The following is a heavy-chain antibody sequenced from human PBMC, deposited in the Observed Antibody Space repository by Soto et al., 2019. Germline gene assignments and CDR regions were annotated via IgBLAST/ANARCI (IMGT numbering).Heavy chain of an antibody. CDR1: GYTFTSYA. CDR3: ARAGVYCISTSCYSNWFDP. Sequence: GASVKVSCKASGYTFTSYAMHWVRQAPGQRLEWMGWINAGNGNTKYSQKFQGRVTVTRDTSASTAYMELSSLRSEDTAVYYCARAGVYCISTSCYSNWFDPWGQGTLVTVSS. V-gene: IGHV1-3*01. D-gene: IGHD2-2*01. J-gene: IGHJ5*02. CDR2: INAGNGNT.